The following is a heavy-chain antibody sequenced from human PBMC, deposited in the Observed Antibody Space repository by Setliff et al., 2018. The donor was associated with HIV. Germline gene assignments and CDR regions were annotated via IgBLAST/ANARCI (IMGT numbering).Heavy chain of an antibody. D-gene: IGHD2-15*01. V-gene: IGHV3-48*01. CDR3: ARAGVVEGYYYYYYMDV. Sequence: GGSLRLSCAASGFTVSSNSMSWVRQAPGKGLEWVSYISGLGGGTIYYADSVRGRFTISRDDAEKSVYLQMNSLRAEDTAVYYCARAGVVEGYYYYYYMDVWGKGTTVTVSS. CDR2: ISGLGGGTI. CDR1: GFTVSSNS. J-gene: IGHJ6*03.